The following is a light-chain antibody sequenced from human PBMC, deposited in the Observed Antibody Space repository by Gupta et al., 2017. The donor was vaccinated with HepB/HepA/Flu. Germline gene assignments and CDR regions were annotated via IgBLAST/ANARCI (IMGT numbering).Light chain of an antibody. J-gene: IGLJ2*01. CDR2: VVS. CDR1: NIGSKS. V-gene: IGLV3-21*03. Sequence: SHVLTQPPSVSVAPGKTARITCGGNNIGSKSVHWYQQKPGQAPVLVVYVVSDRPSGIPERFSGSSSANTATTTTITIGAGEEADDDDYLWDTTSINRGVVFGGGTKLTVL. CDR3: YLWDTTSINRGVV.